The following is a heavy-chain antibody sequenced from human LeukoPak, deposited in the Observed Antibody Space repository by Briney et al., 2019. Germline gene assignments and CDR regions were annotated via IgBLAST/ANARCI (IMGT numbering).Heavy chain of an antibody. CDR3: ARDGLGDAFDI. CDR2: IKQDGSEK. V-gene: IGHV3-7*04. D-gene: IGHD5-12*01. J-gene: IGHJ3*02. CDR1: GXTFSSYW. Sequence: GGSLRLSCAASGXTFSSYWMSWVRQAPGKGLEWVANIKQDGSEKYYVDSVKGRFTISRDNAKNSLYLQMNSLRAEDTAVYYCARDGLGDAFDIWGQGTMVTVSS.